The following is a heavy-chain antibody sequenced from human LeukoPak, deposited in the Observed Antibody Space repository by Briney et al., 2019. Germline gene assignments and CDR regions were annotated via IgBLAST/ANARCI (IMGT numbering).Heavy chain of an antibody. D-gene: IGHD6-19*01. CDR1: GGSFSGYY. CDR2: INHSGST. CDR3: ARGLALTEFDY. Sequence: PSETLSLTCAVYGGSFSGYYWSWIRQPPGKGLEWIGEINHSGSTNYNPSLKSRVTISVDTSKNQFSLKLSSVTAADTAVYYCARGLALTEFDYWGQGTLVTVSS. J-gene: IGHJ4*02. V-gene: IGHV4-34*01.